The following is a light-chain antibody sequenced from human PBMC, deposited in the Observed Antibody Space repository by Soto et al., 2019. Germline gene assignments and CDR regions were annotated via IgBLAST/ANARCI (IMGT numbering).Light chain of an antibody. V-gene: IGLV2-14*01. CDR3: SSYTSSSTRVV. CDR2: EVS. J-gene: IGLJ1*01. Sequence: QSVLTQPASVSGSPGQSITISCTGTSSDVGGYNYVSWYQQHPGKAPKLMIYEVSNRPSGVSNRFSGSKSGNTASLTISGRQGEDEADYYCSSYTSSSTRVVFGTGTKLTVL. CDR1: SSDVGGYNY.